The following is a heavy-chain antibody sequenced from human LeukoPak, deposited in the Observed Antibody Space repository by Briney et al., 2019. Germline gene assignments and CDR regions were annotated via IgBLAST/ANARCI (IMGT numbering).Heavy chain of an antibody. CDR1: GFTFSSYW. CDR2: INTDGSST. Sequence: GGSLRLSCAASGFTFSSYWMHWVRQAPGKGLVWVSRINTDGSSTSYADSVKGRFTISRDNAKNTLYLQMNSLRAEDTAVYYCAKGSNSGSYYGWGQGTLVTVSS. V-gene: IGHV3-74*01. D-gene: IGHD1-26*01. CDR3: AKGSNSGSYYG. J-gene: IGHJ4*02.